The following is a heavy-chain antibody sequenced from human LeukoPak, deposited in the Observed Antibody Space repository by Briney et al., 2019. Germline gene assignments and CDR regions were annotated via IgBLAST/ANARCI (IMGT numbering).Heavy chain of an antibody. J-gene: IGHJ6*03. Sequence: GGSLRLSCAASGFTFSSYWMSWVRQAPGKGLEWVANIKQDGSEKYYVNSVKGRFTISRDNAKNSLYLQMNSLRAEDTAVYYCARDREYSSGWYVPVGYYYYYYMDVWGKGTTVTVSS. CDR2: IKQDGSEK. D-gene: IGHD6-19*01. CDR3: ARDREYSSGWYVPVGYYYYYYMDV. V-gene: IGHV3-7*01. CDR1: GFTFSSYW.